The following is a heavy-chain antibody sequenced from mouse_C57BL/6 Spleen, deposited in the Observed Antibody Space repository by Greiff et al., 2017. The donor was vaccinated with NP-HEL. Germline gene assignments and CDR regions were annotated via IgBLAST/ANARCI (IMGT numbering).Heavy chain of an antibody. Sequence: EVQLVESGGGLVKPGGSLRLSCAASGFTFSSYAMSWVRQTPEKRLEWVATISDGGSYTYYPDNVKGRFTISRDNAKNNLYLQMSHLKSEDTAMYYCARGSGYYYGSSYVFDYWGQGTTLTVSS. D-gene: IGHD1-1*01. CDR2: ISDGGSYT. CDR3: ARGSGYYYGSSYVFDY. V-gene: IGHV5-4*01. CDR1: GFTFSSYA. J-gene: IGHJ2*01.